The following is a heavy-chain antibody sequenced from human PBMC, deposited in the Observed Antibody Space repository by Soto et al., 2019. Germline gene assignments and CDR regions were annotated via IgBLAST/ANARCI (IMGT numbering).Heavy chain of an antibody. D-gene: IGHD2-2*01. CDR1: GFTFSSYG. Sequence: GSLRLSCAASGFTFSSYGMHWVRQAPGKGLEWVAVIWYDGSNKYYADSVKGRLTISRDNSKNTLYLQMNSLRAEDTAVYYCARIPYCSSTSCLGPFDYWGQGTLVTVSS. V-gene: IGHV3-33*01. CDR3: ARIPYCSSTSCLGPFDY. CDR2: IWYDGSNK. J-gene: IGHJ4*02.